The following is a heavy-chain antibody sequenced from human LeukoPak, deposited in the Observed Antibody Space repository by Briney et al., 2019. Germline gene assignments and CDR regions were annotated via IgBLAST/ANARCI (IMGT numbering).Heavy chain of an antibody. CDR2: INPNSGDT. Sequence: ASVKVSCRTSGYTFSDYYIHWVRQAPGQGLEWMGWINPNSGDTNYAQKFQGRVTMTRDTSISTAYTDLSRLTSDDTAVYYCAGGTDMDVWGKGTTVTVSS. D-gene: IGHD4-17*01. CDR1: GYTFSDYY. CDR3: AGGTDMDV. V-gene: IGHV1-2*02. J-gene: IGHJ6*03.